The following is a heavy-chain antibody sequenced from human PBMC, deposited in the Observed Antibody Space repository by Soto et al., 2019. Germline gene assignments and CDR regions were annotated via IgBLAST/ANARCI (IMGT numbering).Heavy chain of an antibody. CDR3: SRWPDGYYYYGMDV. V-gene: IGHV1-8*01. CDR2: MNPNSGNT. Sequence: QVQLGQSGAEVKKPGASVKVSCKASGYTFTSYDINWVRQATGQGLEWMGWMNPNSGNTGYAQKFQGRVTMTRNTSISTAYMELSSLRSEDPAVYYCSRWPDGYYYYGMDVWGQGTTVTVSS. CDR1: GYTFTSYD. J-gene: IGHJ6*02.